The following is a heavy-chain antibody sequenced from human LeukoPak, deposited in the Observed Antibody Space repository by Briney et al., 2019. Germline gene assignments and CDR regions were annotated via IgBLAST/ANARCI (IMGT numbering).Heavy chain of an antibody. CDR1: GYTFTGYY. D-gene: IGHD4-17*01. CDR3: ARANLDHGAFYFDY. Sequence: ASVKVSCKASGYTFTGYYMHWVRQAPGQGLEWKGRINPNSGGTNYAQKFQGRVTMTRDTSISTAYMELSRLRSDDTAVYYCARANLDHGAFYFDYWGQGTLVTVSS. J-gene: IGHJ4*02. V-gene: IGHV1-2*06. CDR2: INPNSGGT.